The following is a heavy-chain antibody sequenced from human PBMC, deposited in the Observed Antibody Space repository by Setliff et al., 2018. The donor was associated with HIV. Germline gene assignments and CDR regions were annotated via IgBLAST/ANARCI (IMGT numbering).Heavy chain of an antibody. CDR1: GGSISSSRYY. CDR3: ARQPHDFDSSGCYGDAFDI. V-gene: IGHV4-39*01. J-gene: IGHJ3*02. CDR2: IYFSGNT. D-gene: IGHD3-22*01. Sequence: ETLSLTCTVSGGSISSSRYYWGWIRQPPGKGLEWIASIYFSGNTRYNPSLKSRVTISVDTSKNQFSLKLRSVTASDTAVYYCARQPHDFDSSGCYGDAFDIWGQGTMVTVSS.